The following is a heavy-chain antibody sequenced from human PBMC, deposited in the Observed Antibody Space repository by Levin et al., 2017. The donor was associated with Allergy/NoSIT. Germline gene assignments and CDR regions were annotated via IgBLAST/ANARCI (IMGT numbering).Heavy chain of an antibody. CDR3: AKESTGYSSSWIDY. J-gene: IGHJ4*02. D-gene: IGHD6-13*01. CDR2: ISGSGGST. CDR1: GFTFSSYA. V-gene: IGHV3-23*01. Sequence: PGGSLRLSCAASGFTFSSYAMSWVRQAPVKGLEWVSAISGSGGSTYYADSVKGRFTISRDNSKNTLYLQMNSLRAEDTAVYYCAKESTGYSSSWIDYWGQGTLVTVSS.